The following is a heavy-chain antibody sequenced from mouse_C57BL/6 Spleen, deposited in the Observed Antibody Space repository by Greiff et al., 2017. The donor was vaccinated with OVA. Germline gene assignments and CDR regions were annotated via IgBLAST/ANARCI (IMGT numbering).Heavy chain of an antibody. Sequence: VQLQQPGAELVMPGASVKLSCKASGYTFTSYWMHWVKQRPGQGLEWIGEIDPSDSYTNYNQKFKGKSTLTVDKSSSTAYMQLSSLTSEDSAVYYCARFSIYPNLFDYWGKGTTLTVSS. CDR3: ARFSIYPNLFDY. V-gene: IGHV1-69*01. CDR1: GYTFTSYW. CDR2: IDPSDSYT. D-gene: IGHD2-1*01. J-gene: IGHJ2*01.